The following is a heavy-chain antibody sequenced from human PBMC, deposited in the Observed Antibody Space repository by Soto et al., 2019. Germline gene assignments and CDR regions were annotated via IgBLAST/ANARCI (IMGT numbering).Heavy chain of an antibody. J-gene: IGHJ5*02. CDR1: GGSFSGYY. D-gene: IGHD1-26*01. CDR3: TRDQGGSYDSWFDP. CDR2: INHSGST. Sequence: PSETLSLTCAVYGGSFSGYYWSWIRQPPGKGLEWIGEINHSGSTNYNPSLKSRVTISVDNTKNSVSLQMSSLRVEDTAMYYCTRDQGGSYDSWFDPWGRGTLVTVSS. V-gene: IGHV4-34*01.